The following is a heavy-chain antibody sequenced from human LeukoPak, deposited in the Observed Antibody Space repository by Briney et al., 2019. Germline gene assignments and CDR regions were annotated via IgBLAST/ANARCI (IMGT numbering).Heavy chain of an antibody. CDR1: GFTFSSYA. CDR3: AKNVGYSSGWYYGN. Sequence: GGSLRLSCAASGFTFSSYAMSWVRQAPGKGLEWVSAISGSGGSTYYADSVKGRFTISRDNSKNTLYLQMSSLRAEDTAVYYCAKNVGYSSGWYYGNWGQGTLVTVSS. D-gene: IGHD6-19*01. V-gene: IGHV3-23*01. CDR2: ISGSGGST. J-gene: IGHJ4*02.